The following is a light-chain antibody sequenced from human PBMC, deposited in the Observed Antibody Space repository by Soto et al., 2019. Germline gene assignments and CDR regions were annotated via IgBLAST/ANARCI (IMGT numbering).Light chain of an antibody. CDR3: SSYTSSSPPVV. CDR1: SSDVGGYNY. J-gene: IGLJ2*01. Sequence: QSALTQPASVSGSPGQSITISCTGTSSDVGGYNYVSWYQQHPGKAPKLMIYDVSNRPSGVSNRFSGSKSGNTASLTISGLQAEDEADYYCSSYTSSSPPVVFGGGTQLTVL. V-gene: IGLV2-14*01. CDR2: DVS.